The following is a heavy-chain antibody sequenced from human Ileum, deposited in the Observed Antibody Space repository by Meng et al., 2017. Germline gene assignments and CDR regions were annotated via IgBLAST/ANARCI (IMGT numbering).Heavy chain of an antibody. V-gene: IGHV4-4*02. CDR1: GGSISTSDW. CDR3: AREWSGSYRHFDY. J-gene: IGHJ4*02. D-gene: IGHD1-26*01. CDR2: IHHSGST. Sequence: QPHESGPGLLKPSVTLSLTCAVSGGSISTSDWWSWVRQSPGKGLEWIGEIHHSGSTNYNPSLKSRVTISVDKSKNQFSLKLNSVTAADTAVYYCAREWSGSYRHFDYWGQGTLVTVSS.